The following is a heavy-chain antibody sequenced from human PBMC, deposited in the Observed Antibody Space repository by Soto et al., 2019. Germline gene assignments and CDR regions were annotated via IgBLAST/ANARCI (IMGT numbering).Heavy chain of an antibody. V-gene: IGHV3-33*03. CDR3: ARGGLAGAGTDY. CDR2: IWYDGGNK. Sequence: QVRVVESGGGVVQPGRSLRLSCAASGFTFSSYGMHWVRQAPGKGLEWVAVIWYDGGNKYYADSVKGRFTISRDNSKNIVYLQMNSLRAEDTALYYCARGGLAGAGTDYWGQGTLVTVST. J-gene: IGHJ4*02. CDR1: GFTFSSYG. D-gene: IGHD6-13*01.